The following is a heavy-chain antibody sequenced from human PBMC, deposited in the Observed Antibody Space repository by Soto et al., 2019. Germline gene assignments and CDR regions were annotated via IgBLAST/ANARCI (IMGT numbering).Heavy chain of an antibody. J-gene: IGHJ6*02. V-gene: IGHV1-2*04. Sequence: ASVKVSCKASGYTFTGYYMHWVRQAPGQGLEWMGWINPNSGGTNYAQKFQGWVTMTRDTSISTAYMELSRLRSDDTAVYYCARDLGRIAAAGYYYYGMDVWGQGTTVTVSS. CDR2: INPNSGGT. CDR1: GYTFTGYY. CDR3: ARDLGRIAAAGYYYYGMDV. D-gene: IGHD6-13*01.